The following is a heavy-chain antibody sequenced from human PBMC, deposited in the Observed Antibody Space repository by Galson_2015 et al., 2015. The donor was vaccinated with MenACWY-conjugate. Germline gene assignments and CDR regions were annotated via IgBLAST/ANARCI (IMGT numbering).Heavy chain of an antibody. D-gene: IGHD2-8*02. V-gene: IGHV3-74*01. J-gene: IGHJ5*02. CDR1: GFTFSTYW. Sequence: SLRLSCAASGFTFSTYWMHWVRQAPGKGLVWVSRVNSDGRSTSYADSVKGRFSISRDNAKNTLYLQMNSLRAEDTAVYYRASAYCTGTSCAGSFDPWGQGTLVTVSS. CDR3: ASAYCTGTSCAGSFDP. CDR2: VNSDGRST.